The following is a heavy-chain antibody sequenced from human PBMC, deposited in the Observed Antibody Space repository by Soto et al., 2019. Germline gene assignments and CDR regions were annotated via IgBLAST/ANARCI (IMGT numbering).Heavy chain of an antibody. Sequence: EVQLLESGGGLVQPGGSLRLSCAASGFTFSSYAMSWVRQAPGKGLEGVSAISGSGGSTYYADSVKGRFTISRENSKNTLYLQMNSLRAEDTAVYYCAKDQGGWYGKYFQHWGQGTLVTVSS. D-gene: IGHD6-19*01. V-gene: IGHV3-23*01. CDR2: ISGSGGST. CDR3: AKDQGGWYGKYFQH. CDR1: GFTFSSYA. J-gene: IGHJ1*01.